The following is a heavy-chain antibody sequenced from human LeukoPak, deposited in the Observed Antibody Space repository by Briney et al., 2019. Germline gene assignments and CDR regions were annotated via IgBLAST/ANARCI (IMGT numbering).Heavy chain of an antibody. D-gene: IGHD4-23*01. CDR2: ISSSGSTI. CDR1: GFTFSDYY. V-gene: IGHV3-11*04. Sequence: PGGSLRLSCAASGFTFSDYYMSWIRQAPGKGLEWVSYISSSGSTIYYADSVKGRFTISRDNAMNSLYLQMNSLRAEDTAVYYCARDLGTFDDYGGEETAFDIWGQGTMVTVSS. CDR3: ARDLGTFDDYGGEETAFDI. J-gene: IGHJ3*02.